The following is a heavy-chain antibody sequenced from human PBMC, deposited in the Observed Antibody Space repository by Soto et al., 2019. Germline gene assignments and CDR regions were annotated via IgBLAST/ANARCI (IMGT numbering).Heavy chain of an antibody. CDR3: AADTPAVGQGEFEY. Sequence: GESLKISCTASGFNFIIAWMNWVRQAPGKGLEWIGHIKNDGTTDYAAPVKGRFTISRDDSKNTVSLQMNSLKPEDTAVYYCAADTPAVGQGEFEYWGQGALVTVSS. V-gene: IGHV3-15*07. J-gene: IGHJ4*02. CDR1: GFNFIIAW. D-gene: IGHD2-2*01. CDR2: IKNDGTT.